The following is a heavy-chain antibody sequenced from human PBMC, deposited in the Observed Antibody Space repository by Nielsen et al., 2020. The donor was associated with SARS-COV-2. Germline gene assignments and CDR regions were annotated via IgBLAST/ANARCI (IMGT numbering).Heavy chain of an antibody. D-gene: IGHD5-18*01. CDR3: VRKDTSMGFYYYGMDV. Sequence: GESLKISCAAYGFTFSNYGMHWVRQAPGKGLEWVAAISYDRSNIYYADSVKGRFTISRDNARNSLYLQMNGLRAEDTAVYYCVRKDTSMGFYYYGMDVWGRGTTVTVSS. V-gene: IGHV3-30*03. CDR1: GFTFSNYG. J-gene: IGHJ6*02. CDR2: ISYDRSNI.